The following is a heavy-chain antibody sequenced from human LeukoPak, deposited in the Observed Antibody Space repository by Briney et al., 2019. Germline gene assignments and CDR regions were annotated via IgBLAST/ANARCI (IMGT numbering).Heavy chain of an antibody. D-gene: IGHD6-13*01. CDR1: GFTFSSYS. CDR2: ITTTFYT. CDR3: ARVRANWYEGY. V-gene: IGHV3-21*01. J-gene: IGHJ4*02. Sequence: GGSLRLSCAASGFTFSSYSFNWVRQVPGKGLEWVSSITTTFYTYYTDSVKGRFTISRDNAKNSLYLQMISLRAEDTAVYYCARVRANWYEGYWGQGTLVTVSS.